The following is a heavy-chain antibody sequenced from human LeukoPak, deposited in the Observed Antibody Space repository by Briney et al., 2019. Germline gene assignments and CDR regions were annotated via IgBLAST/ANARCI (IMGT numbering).Heavy chain of an antibody. D-gene: IGHD3-10*01. Sequence: GGSLTLSCAASGFTFRSNYMRWVRQAPGKGLEWVSDIYSDGSTNDRDSVKGRVTISRDNSKNTIDLEVNSMEAEETAVYYCARVIAAREQAWFGELRLYYFSYIDVWGKGTPVTISS. CDR2: IYSDGST. V-gene: IGHV3-66*01. CDR1: GFTFRSNY. CDR3: ARVIAAREQAWFGELRLYYFSYIDV. J-gene: IGHJ6*03.